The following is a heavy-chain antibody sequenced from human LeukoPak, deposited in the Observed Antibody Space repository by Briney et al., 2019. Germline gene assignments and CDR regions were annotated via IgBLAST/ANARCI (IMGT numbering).Heavy chain of an antibody. V-gene: IGHV3-30*03. CDR2: ISYDGSNK. Sequence: PGGSLRLSCAASGFTFSDYYMSWIRQAPGKGLEWVAVISYDGSNKYYADSVKGRFTISRDNSKNTLYLQMNSLRAEDTAVYYCAILPPNTAMANYYGMDVWGQGTTVTVSS. J-gene: IGHJ6*02. CDR3: AILPPNTAMANYYGMDV. CDR1: GFTFSDYY. D-gene: IGHD5-18*01.